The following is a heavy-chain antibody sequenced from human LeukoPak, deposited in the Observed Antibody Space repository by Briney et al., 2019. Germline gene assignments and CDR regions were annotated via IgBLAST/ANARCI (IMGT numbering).Heavy chain of an antibody. V-gene: IGHV3-48*03. Sequence: GGSLRLSCAASGFTFSGYEMNWVRQAPGKGLEWVSYISSSGSTRYYADSVKGRFTISRDNAKNSLYLQMSSLRADDTAVYYCARGSYSSSSFDYWGQGTLVTVSS. J-gene: IGHJ4*02. CDR3: ARGSYSSSSFDY. CDR2: ISSSGSTR. CDR1: GFTFSGYE. D-gene: IGHD6-6*01.